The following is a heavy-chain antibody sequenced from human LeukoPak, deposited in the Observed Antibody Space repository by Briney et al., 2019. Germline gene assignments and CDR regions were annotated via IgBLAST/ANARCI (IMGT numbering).Heavy chain of an antibody. CDR2: INPSGGSA. D-gene: IGHD3-10*01. J-gene: IGHJ5*02. Sequence: GASVTVSCKASGYTFTSYYMHWVRQAPGQGLEWMGIINPSGGSASYAQKFQGRVTMTRGTSTSTVYMELSSLRSEDTAVYYCARAYGSGSYRGSDWFDPWGQGTLVTVSS. CDR3: ARAYGSGSYRGSDWFDP. V-gene: IGHV1-46*01. CDR1: GYTFTSYY.